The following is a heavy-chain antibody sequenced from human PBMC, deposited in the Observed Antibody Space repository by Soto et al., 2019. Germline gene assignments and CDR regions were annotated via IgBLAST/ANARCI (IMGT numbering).Heavy chain of an antibody. V-gene: IGHV5-10-1*01. Sequence: GESLNISCKGSGYSVAGYWITWVRQKPGKGLEWMGRIDPSDSQTYYSPSFRGHVTISVTKSITTVFLQWSSLRASDTAMYYCARQIYDSDTGPNFQYYFDSWGQGTPVTVS. CDR1: GYSVAGYW. CDR2: IDPSDSQT. J-gene: IGHJ4*02. CDR3: ARQIYDSDTGPNFQYYFDS. D-gene: IGHD3-22*01.